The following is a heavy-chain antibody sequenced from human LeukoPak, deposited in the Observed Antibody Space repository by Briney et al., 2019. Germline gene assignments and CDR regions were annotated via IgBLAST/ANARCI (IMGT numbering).Heavy chain of an antibody. Sequence: SETLSLTCTVSGASTTTTTHYWSWLRQHPGKGPEWIAYIYYDAGAYYNPSLASRVTISLDSSANQFSLRLSSVTAADTAVYSCARGPPNWGFDYWGQGTLVTVSS. V-gene: IGHV4-31*03. CDR1: GASTTTTTHY. J-gene: IGHJ4*02. CDR2: IYYDAGA. D-gene: IGHD7-27*01. CDR3: ARGPPNWGFDY.